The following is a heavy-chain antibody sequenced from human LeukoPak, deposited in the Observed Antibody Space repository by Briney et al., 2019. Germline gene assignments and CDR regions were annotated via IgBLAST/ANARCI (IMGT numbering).Heavy chain of an antibody. D-gene: IGHD1-14*01. CDR3: ARTTPPVFALDY. CDR2: IYYSGST. Sequence: SETLSLTCTVSGYSISSGYYWSWIRQPPGKGLEWIGYIYYSGSTNYNPSLKSRVTISVDTSKNQFSLKLSSVTAADTAVYYCARTTPPVFALDYWGQGTLVTVSS. J-gene: IGHJ4*02. V-gene: IGHV4-61*01. CDR1: GYSISSGYY.